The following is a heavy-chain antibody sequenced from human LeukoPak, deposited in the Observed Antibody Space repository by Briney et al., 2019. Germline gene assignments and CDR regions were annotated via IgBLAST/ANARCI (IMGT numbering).Heavy chain of an antibody. CDR1: GYTFTNYD. CDR2: MNPNSGNT. Sequence: ASVKVSCKASGYTFTNYDINWVRQATGQGLEWMGWMNPNSGNTGYAQKFQGRVTMTRNTSITTAYMELSSLRSDDTAIYYCARRTYYYGMDGWAKGPRSPSP. D-gene: IGHD1-14*01. CDR3: ARRTYYYGMDG. J-gene: IGHJ6*02. V-gene: IGHV1-8*01.